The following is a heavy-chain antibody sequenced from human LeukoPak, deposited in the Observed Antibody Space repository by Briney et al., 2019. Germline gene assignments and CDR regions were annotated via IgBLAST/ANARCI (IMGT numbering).Heavy chain of an antibody. CDR1: GFTFSSYW. D-gene: IGHD1-26*01. CDR3: ARDLSGRELQGY. Sequence: GGSLRLSCGASGFTFSSYWMSWVRQAPGKGPEWVSSISSSSSYIYYADSVKGRFTISRDNAKNSPYLQMNSLRAEDTAVYYCARDLSGRELQGYWGQGTLVTVSS. CDR2: ISSSSSYI. V-gene: IGHV3-21*01. J-gene: IGHJ4*02.